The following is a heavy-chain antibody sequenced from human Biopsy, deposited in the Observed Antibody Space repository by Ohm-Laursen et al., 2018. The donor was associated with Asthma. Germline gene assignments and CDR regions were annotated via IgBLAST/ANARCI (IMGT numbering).Heavy chain of an antibody. CDR1: GGSVSSGSYY. Sequence: SETLSLTCPVSGGSVSSGSYYWSWIRQPPGKGLAWVSYISHSGSTDYNPSLKSRLTISMDTSKNQFSLKLSSVTAADTAVYYCARVPTTLRYFDLWGRGTLVTVSS. V-gene: IGHV4-61*01. CDR2: ISHSGST. CDR3: ARVPTTLRYFDL. D-gene: IGHD2-15*01. J-gene: IGHJ2*01.